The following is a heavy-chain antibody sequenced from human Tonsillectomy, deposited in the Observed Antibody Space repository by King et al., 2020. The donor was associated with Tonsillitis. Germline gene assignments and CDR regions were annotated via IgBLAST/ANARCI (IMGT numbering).Heavy chain of an antibody. V-gene: IGHV3-9*01. CDR2: ISWNSGSI. J-gene: IGHJ3*02. CDR1: GFTFDDYA. D-gene: IGHD5-12*01. CDR3: AKDRNIVATISAFDI. Sequence: QLVQSGGGLVQPGRSLRLSCAASGFTFDDYAMHWVRKAPGKGLEWVSGISWNSGSIGYADSVKGRFTIYRDNAKNSLYLQMNSLRAEDTALYYCAKDRNIVATISAFDIWGHGTMVTVSS.